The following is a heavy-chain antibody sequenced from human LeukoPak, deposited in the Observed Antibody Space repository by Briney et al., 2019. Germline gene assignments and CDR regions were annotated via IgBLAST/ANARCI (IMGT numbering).Heavy chain of an antibody. CDR2: IIGDGRSR. CDR1: GFTFTSYW. J-gene: IGHJ4*02. V-gene: IGHV3-74*01. CDR3: ARDQAGGSTRDS. Sequence: GGSLRLSCAASGFTFTSYWMHWVRQPLGKGLVWVSHIIGDGRSRIYADSVKGRFTISRDNAKNKVYLQMTSLRAEVTVVYYCARDQAGGSTRDSWGQGTLVTVSS. D-gene: IGHD5/OR15-5a*01.